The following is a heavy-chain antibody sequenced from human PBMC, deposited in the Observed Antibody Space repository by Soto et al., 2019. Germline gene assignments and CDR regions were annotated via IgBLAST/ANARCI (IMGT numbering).Heavy chain of an antibody. V-gene: IGHV4-59*01. J-gene: IGHJ4*02. Sequence: SETLSLTCTVSGGSISSYYWSWIWQPPGKGLEWIGYIYYTGTTTYNPSLKSRVTISVDTSKNQFSLRLSSVTAADTAVYYCARVGGSSSPPLYWGQGTLVTISS. CDR1: GGSISSYY. CDR2: IYYTGTT. D-gene: IGHD1-26*01. CDR3: ARVGGSSSPPLY.